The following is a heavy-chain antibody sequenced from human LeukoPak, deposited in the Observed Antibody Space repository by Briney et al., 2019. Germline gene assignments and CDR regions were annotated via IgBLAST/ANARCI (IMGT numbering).Heavy chain of an antibody. CDR3: ARDDYGDPPGAFDI. J-gene: IGHJ3*02. V-gene: IGHV4-34*01. CDR1: GGSFSGYY. CDR2: INHSGST. Sequence: PSETLSLTCAVHGGSFSGYYWSWIRQPPGKGLEWSGEINHSGSTNYNPSLKSRVTISVDTSKNQFSLKLSSVTAADTAVYYCARDDYGDPPGAFDIWGQGTMVTVSS. D-gene: IGHD4-17*01.